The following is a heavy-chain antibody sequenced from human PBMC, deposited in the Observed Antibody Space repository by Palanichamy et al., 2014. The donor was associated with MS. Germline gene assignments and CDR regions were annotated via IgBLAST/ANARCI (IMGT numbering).Heavy chain of an antibody. CDR1: GYTFTNDD. J-gene: IGHJ6*02. D-gene: IGHD2-15*01. V-gene: IGHV1-8*01. Sequence: QVQLLQSGAEVKKPGAAVKVSCEASGYTFTNDDIAWVRQASGQGLEWLGWMKPRSGSTGYAQKFQGRLTMTRNIAISTAYMELNTLTSDDTAVYFCARLRGYCSGERCPPANYYHHGLDVWGQGTTLIVS. CDR2: MKPRSGST. CDR3: ARLRGYCSGERCPPANYYHHGLDV.